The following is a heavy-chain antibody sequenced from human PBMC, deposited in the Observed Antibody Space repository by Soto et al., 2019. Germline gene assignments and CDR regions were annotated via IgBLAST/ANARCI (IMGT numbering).Heavy chain of an antibody. V-gene: IGHV3-21*01. CDR3: ARLKPVRMIDGDYNGMDV. CDR2: ISSSGNYI. CDR1: GFTFNIYT. J-gene: IGHJ6*02. Sequence: EVQLVESGGGLVRPGGSLILSCAASGFTFNIYTMNWVRQAPGKGLEWVSSISSSGNYIYYADSVKGRFTVSRDNAENSLYLLIDSPRDDDTAVYYCARLKPVRMIDGDYNGMDVWGQGTTVTVSS. D-gene: IGHD3-10*01.